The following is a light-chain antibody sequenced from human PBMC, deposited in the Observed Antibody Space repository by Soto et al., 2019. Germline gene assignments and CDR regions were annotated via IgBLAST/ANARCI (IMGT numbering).Light chain of an antibody. Sequence: QSALTQPASVSGSPGQSITISFTGTNSDIGRYNYVSWYQQYPGKAPKVLIYEVNNRPSGVSSRFSGSKSGNTASLTISGSQAEDEADYYCSSYSTSSTLLFGGGTKLTVL. J-gene: IGLJ2*01. CDR1: NSDIGRYNY. CDR2: EVN. CDR3: SSYSTSSTLL. V-gene: IGLV2-14*01.